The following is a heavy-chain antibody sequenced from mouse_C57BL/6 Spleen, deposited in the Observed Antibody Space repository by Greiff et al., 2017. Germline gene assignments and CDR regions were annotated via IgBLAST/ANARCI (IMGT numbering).Heavy chain of an antibody. CDR3: AREDSSGYVGY. CDR2: IHPNSGST. Sequence: QVQLKQPGAELVKPGASVKLSCKASGYTFTSYWMHWVKQRPGQGLEWIGMIHPNSGSTNYNEKFKSKATLTVDKSSSTAYMQLSSLTSEDSAVYYCAREDSSGYVGYWGQGTTLTVSS. J-gene: IGHJ2*01. D-gene: IGHD3-2*02. CDR1: GYTFTSYW. V-gene: IGHV1-64*01.